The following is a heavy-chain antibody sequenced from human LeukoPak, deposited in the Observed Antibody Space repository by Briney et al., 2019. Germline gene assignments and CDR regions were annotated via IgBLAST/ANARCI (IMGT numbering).Heavy chain of an antibody. CDR3: AKDRGVVVAAIPVDY. D-gene: IGHD2-15*01. CDR1: GYTFTSYG. CDR2: ISAYNGNT. V-gene: IGHV1-18*01. Sequence: GASVKVSCKASGYTFTSYGISWVRQAPGQGLEWMGWISAYNGNTNYAQKLQGRVTMTTDTSTSTAYMELRSLRSDDTAVYYCAKDRGVVVAAIPVDYWGQGTLVTVSS. J-gene: IGHJ4*02.